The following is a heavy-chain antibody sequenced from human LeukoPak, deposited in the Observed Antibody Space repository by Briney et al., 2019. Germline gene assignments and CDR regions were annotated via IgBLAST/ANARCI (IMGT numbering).Heavy chain of an antibody. D-gene: IGHD1-26*01. Sequence: KPSETLSLTCTVSGGSISNYYWIWMRQPPGKGLEWIGSLYNSGSTNYNPSLKSRLTISVDMSKNQVSLKLSSVTAADTAVYYCARGVTSPLDAFDIWGQGTTVTVSS. CDR1: GGSISNYY. J-gene: IGHJ3*02. CDR2: LYNSGST. CDR3: ARGVTSPLDAFDI. V-gene: IGHV4-59*01.